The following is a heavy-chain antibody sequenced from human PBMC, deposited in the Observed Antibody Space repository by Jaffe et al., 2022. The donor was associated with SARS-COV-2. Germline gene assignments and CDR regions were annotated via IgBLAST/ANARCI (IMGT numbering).Heavy chain of an antibody. CDR1: GYTFTTHY. CDR2: INPSGDRT. D-gene: IGHD3-16*01. Sequence: QVQLVQSGAELKKPGASVKVSCKASGYTFTTHYMHWVRQAPGQGLEWMGGINPSGDRTSYAQKFQGRVTMTRDTSTSTVFVVLNNLTSADTAVYYCAREQFDYDKTDAFDIWGQGTLVTVSS. V-gene: IGHV1-46*01. J-gene: IGHJ3*02. CDR3: AREQFDYDKTDAFDI.